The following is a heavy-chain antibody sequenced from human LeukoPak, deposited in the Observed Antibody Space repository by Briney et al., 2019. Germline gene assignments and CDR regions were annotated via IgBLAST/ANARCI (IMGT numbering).Heavy chain of an antibody. Sequence: GASVKVSCKASGYTFTGYYMHWVRQAPGQGLEWMGWINPNSGGTNYAQKFQGRVTMTRDTSISTAYMELSRLRSDDTAVYYCARGGFTMVRGVINNWFDPWGQGTLVTVSS. CDR1: GYTFTGYY. D-gene: IGHD3-10*01. V-gene: IGHV1-2*02. J-gene: IGHJ5*02. CDR3: ARGGFTMVRGVINNWFDP. CDR2: INPNSGGT.